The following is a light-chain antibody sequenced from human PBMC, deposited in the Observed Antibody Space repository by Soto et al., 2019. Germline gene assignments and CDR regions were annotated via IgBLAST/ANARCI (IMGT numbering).Light chain of an antibody. CDR3: QQYNSHSSYT. J-gene: IGKJ2*01. CDR1: QSISSW. V-gene: IGKV1-5*03. Sequence: DIQMTQSPSTLSASVGDRVTITCRASQSISSWLAWYQQKPGKAPKLLIYKASSLGSGVPSRFSGSGSGTEFTLTISSLQPYDFATYYCQQYNSHSSYTFGQGTKLEIK. CDR2: KAS.